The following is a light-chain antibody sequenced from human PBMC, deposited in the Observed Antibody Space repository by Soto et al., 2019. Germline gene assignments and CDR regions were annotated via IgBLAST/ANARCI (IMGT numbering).Light chain of an antibody. V-gene: IGKV3-20*01. Sequence: EIVXTXSPXTXSLSXGXRATXSCXAXXSVSXSYLAWYQQKPGQAPRLLIYGASSRATGIPDRFSGSGSGTDFTLTISRLEPEDFAVYYCQQYGSSLFTFGPGTKVDIK. CDR2: GAS. CDR3: QQYGSSLFT. CDR1: XSVSXSY. J-gene: IGKJ3*01.